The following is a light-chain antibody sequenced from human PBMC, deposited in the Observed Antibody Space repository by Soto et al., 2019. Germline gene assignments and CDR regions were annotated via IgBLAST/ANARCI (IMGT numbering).Light chain of an antibody. J-gene: IGKJ4*01. CDR2: AAS. CDR3: QQTANFPLT. Sequence: DIQMTQSPSTVSASVGDRVTITCRASQGITTWLAWYQQKPGKAPRLLIYAASSLQSGIPSRFSGSGSGTDFTHTISSLQPEDFAVYYCQQTANFPLTFGGGTKVEIK. CDR1: QGITTW. V-gene: IGKV1-12*01.